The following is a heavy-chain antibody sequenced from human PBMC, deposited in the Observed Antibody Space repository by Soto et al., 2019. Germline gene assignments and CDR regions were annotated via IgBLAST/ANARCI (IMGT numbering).Heavy chain of an antibody. Sequence: EVQLVESGGGLVQPGGSLRLSCAASGLTFTSYSMNWVRQAPWKGLEWVSFISSSSSTIYYADSVKGRFTISRDNAKNSLYLQMNSLRDEDTAVYYCARDRGYTYGFDYWGQGTLVTVSS. CDR1: GLTFTSYS. CDR2: ISSSSSTI. V-gene: IGHV3-48*02. D-gene: IGHD5-18*01. CDR3: ARDRGYTYGFDY. J-gene: IGHJ4*02.